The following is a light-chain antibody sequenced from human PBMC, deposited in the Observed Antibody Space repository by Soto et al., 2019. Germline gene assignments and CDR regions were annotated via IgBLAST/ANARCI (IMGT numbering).Light chain of an antibody. J-gene: IGKJ5*01. Sequence: ELVMTQSPATLPVTPGESATLSCRSSQSVADNLAWFQQKPGQGPRLLIYGASTRATGIPARFSGSLSETDFTLTVSSLRSEDSAVYYCQQYNYWPITFGQGTRLEIK. CDR2: GAS. CDR3: QQYNYWPIT. CDR1: QSVADN. V-gene: IGKV3-15*01.